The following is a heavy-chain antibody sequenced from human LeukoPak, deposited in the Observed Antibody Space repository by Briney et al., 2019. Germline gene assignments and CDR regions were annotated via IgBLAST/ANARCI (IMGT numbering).Heavy chain of an antibody. V-gene: IGHV4-59*01. J-gene: IGHJ4*02. CDR3: ARGDDYKSTLFDY. CDR2: ISSGAST. Sequence: SETLSLTCTVSGASITRYFWNWIRQPPGKELEWIGYISSGASTNYTPSLKSRVTISIDTSKNQFSLKLTSATAADTAVYYCARGDDYKSTLFDYWGQGTLVTVSS. D-gene: IGHD5-12*01. CDR1: GASITRYF.